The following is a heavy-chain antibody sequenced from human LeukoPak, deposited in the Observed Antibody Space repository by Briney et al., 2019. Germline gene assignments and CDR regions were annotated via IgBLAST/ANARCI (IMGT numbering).Heavy chain of an antibody. J-gene: IGHJ4*02. CDR1: GFIFSNYE. V-gene: IGHV3-48*03. D-gene: IGHD3-22*01. CDR2: MSSSGSMT. CDR3: AKETEYYYDSSGIDG. Sequence: GGSLRLSCAASGFIFSNYEMNWVRQTPGKGLEWVSYMSSSGSMTLYADSVKGRFTISRDNAKRSLYLQMNSLRVEDTAVYYCAKETEYYYDSSGIDGWGQGTLVTVSS.